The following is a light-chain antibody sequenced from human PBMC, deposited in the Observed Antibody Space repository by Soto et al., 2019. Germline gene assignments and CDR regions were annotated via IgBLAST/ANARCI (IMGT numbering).Light chain of an antibody. CDR3: QQYNNWPYT. J-gene: IGKJ2*01. CDR1: QSVCSN. V-gene: IGKV3-15*01. Sequence: EIVMSQSPATLSVSPGERATLSCRASQSVCSNLAWYQQKPGQAPRLLIYGASTRATGIPARFSGSGFGTEFTLTICSLQSEDFAVYYCQQYNNWPYTFGQGTKLEIK. CDR2: GAS.